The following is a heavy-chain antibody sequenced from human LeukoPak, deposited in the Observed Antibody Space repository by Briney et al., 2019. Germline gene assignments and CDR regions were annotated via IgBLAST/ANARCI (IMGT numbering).Heavy chain of an antibody. V-gene: IGHV3-48*03. CDR3: ARASYGQFFDY. CDR1: GFTFSSYE. D-gene: IGHD5-18*01. J-gene: IGHJ4*02. Sequence: GGSLRLSCAASGFTFSSYEMNWVRQAPGKGLEWVSYISSSGSTIYYADSVKGRFTISRDNAKNSLYLRMNSLRAEDTAVYYCARASYGQFFDYWGQGTLVTVSS. CDR2: ISSSGSTI.